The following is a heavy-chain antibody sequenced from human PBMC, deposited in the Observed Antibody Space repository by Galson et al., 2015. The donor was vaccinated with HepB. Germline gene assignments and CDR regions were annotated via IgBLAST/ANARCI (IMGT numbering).Heavy chain of an antibody. D-gene: IGHD4-17*01. Sequence: SLRLSCAASGFTVSSNYMSWVRQAPGKGLEWVSVIYSGGSTYYADSVKGRFTISRHNSKNTLYLQMNSLRAEDTAVYYCARSVGTSVKYYFDYWGQGTLVTVSS. CDR3: ARSVGTSVKYYFDY. V-gene: IGHV3-53*04. CDR1: GFTVSSNY. J-gene: IGHJ4*02. CDR2: IYSGGST.